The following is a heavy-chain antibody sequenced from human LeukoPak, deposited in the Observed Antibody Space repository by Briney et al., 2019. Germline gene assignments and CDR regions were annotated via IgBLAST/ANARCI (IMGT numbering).Heavy chain of an antibody. Sequence: GGSLRLSCAASGFTVSSNYMSWVRQAPGKGLEWVSVIYSGGSTYYADSVKGRFTISRDNSKNTLYLQMNSLRAEDTAVYYCASHIAAAGNAGYYYGMDVWAKGPRSPSP. CDR1: GFTVSSNY. CDR2: IYSGGST. J-gene: IGHJ6*02. CDR3: ASHIAAAGNAGYYYGMDV. V-gene: IGHV3-53*01. D-gene: IGHD6-13*01.